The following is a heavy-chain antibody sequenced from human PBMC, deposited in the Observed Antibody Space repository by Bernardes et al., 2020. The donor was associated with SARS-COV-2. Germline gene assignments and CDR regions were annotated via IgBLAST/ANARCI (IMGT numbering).Heavy chain of an antibody. Sequence: GGSLRLSCAASGFTFDDYAMHWVRQAPGKGLEWVSSISWNSGSIGYADSVKGRFTISRDNAKNSLYLQMNSLRAEDTALYYCAKDQYGSGSYVFDYWGQGTLVTVSS. CDR1: GFTFDDYA. J-gene: IGHJ4*02. V-gene: IGHV3-9*01. CDR3: AKDQYGSGSYVFDY. CDR2: ISWNSGSI. D-gene: IGHD3-10*01.